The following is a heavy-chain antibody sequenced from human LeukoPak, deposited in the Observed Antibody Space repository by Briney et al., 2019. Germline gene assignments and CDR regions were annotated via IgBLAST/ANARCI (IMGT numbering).Heavy chain of an antibody. CDR1: GFTFSSYA. CDR2: ISGSGGST. V-gene: IGHV3-23*01. Sequence: GGSLGLSCAASGFTFSSYAMSWVRQAPGKGLEWVSAISGSGGSTYYADSVKGRFTISRDNSKNTLYLQMNSLRAEDTAVYYCAKGSYDYVWGSYRLLFYWGQGTLVTVSS. CDR3: AKGSYDYVWGSYRLLFY. J-gene: IGHJ4*02. D-gene: IGHD3-16*02.